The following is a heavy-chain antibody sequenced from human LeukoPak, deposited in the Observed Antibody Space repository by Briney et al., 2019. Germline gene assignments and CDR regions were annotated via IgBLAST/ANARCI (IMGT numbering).Heavy chain of an antibody. V-gene: IGHV4-38-2*02. J-gene: IGHJ4*02. D-gene: IGHD3-10*01. CDR1: SYSISSNYY. CDR3: ARPMVRGVQTI. CDR2: FYHSGST. Sequence: SETLSLTCTVSSYSISSNYYWGWIRQPPGKGLEWVGSFYHSGSTYYNPSLKSRVTISVDTSKNQFSLKLSSVAAADTAVYYCARPMVRGVQTIWGQGTLVTVSS.